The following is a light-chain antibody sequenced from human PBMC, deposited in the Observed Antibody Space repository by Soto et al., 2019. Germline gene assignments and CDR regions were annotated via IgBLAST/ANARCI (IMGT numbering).Light chain of an antibody. J-gene: IGKJ2*01. CDR1: QTVRDN. CDR3: QQSNNWPYT. V-gene: IGKV3-15*01. CDR2: GAS. Sequence: EIVMTQSPATLSVSPGERATLSCRASQTVRDNLAWYQQKPGQAPRLLIYGASTRATGIPARFSGSGSGTEFTLTIDSLQSEDFALYFCQQSNNWPYTFGQGTKLEIK.